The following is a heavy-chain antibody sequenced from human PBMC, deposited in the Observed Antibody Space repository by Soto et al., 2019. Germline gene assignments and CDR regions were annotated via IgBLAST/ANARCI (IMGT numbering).Heavy chain of an antibody. J-gene: IGHJ2*01. CDR1: AFTFSSYA. CDR3: AKDVSSGITSFDL. V-gene: IGHV3-30-3*01. CDR2: ISYDGGHK. Sequence: GGSLRLSCSASAFTFSSYAMHWVRQAPGKGLEWVAGISYDGGHKFYGDSVRGRFTISRDSSKTTVFLQMNSLRPEDTAAYYCAKDVSSGITSFDLWGRGTLVTVSS. D-gene: IGHD3-3*01.